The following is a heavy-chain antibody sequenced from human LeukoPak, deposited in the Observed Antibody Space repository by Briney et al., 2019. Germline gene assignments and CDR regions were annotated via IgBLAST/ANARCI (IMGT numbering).Heavy chain of an antibody. J-gene: IGHJ4*02. CDR1: GFTFSSYG. D-gene: IGHD3-3*01. V-gene: IGHV3-33*01. CDR2: IWYDGSNK. Sequence: GGSLRLSCAASGFTFSSYGMHWVRQAPGKGLEWVAVIWYDGSNKYYADSVKGRFIISRDNSKNTLYLQMNSLRAEYTAVYYCARSGPDYDFWSGYYDLYLDYWGQGTLVTVSS. CDR3: ARSGPDYDFWSGYYDLYLDY.